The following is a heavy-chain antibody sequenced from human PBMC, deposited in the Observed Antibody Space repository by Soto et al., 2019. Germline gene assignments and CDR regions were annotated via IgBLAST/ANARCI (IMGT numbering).Heavy chain of an antibody. D-gene: IGHD2-8*01. CDR2: ISSDGSHT. Sequence: GGPLRLSCTASGVTFSTFWMHWVRQAPGKGLVWVSGISSDGSHTTYADSVKGRFTISRDNSKNTLYLQMSSLRAEDSAVYFCVRDRDFYNGRRYASPGDGFDVWGQGTAVTVSS. CDR3: VRDRDFYNGRRYASPGDGFDV. J-gene: IGHJ3*01. CDR1: GVTFSTFW. V-gene: IGHV3-74*01.